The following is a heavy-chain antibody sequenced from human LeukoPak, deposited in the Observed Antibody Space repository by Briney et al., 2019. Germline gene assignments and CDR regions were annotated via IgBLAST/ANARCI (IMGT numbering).Heavy chain of an antibody. V-gene: IGHV3-30*04. CDR1: GFTFTGHS. J-gene: IGHJ4*02. D-gene: IGHD1-26*01. CDR3: ARDKQSGGTPFDY. CDR2: VADDEKTI. Sequence: GGSLRLSCVASGFTFTGHSMHWVRQAPGKGLEWVAVVADDEKTIFYADSLKGRFTVSRDNSKNTVYLQMNSQRDENTAVYYCARDKQSGGTPFDYWGQGSLVTVSS.